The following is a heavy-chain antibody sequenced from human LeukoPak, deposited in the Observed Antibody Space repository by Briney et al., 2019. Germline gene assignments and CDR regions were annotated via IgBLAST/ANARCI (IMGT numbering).Heavy chain of an antibody. CDR3: TTGLIPTTGYY. D-gene: IGHD1-1*01. J-gene: IGHJ4*02. V-gene: IGHV3-15*01. CDR1: EFTLKNAW. Sequence: PGGSLRLSCAASEFTLKNAWMNWVRQARGKGLEWVGRIRSKTDGGTTDYAAPVRGRFTISRDDSKNMLYLQMNSLKTEDTAVYYCTTGLIPTTGYYWGQGTLVAVSS. CDR2: IRSKTDGGTT.